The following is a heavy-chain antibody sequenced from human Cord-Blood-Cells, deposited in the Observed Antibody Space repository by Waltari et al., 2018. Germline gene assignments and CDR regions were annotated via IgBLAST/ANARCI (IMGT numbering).Heavy chain of an antibody. Sequence: QVQLQQWGAGLLKPSETLSLTCAVYGGSFSGYYWSWIRQPPGKGLEWIGEINHSVSTNYNPSLKSRVTISVDTSKNQFSLKLSSVTAADTAVYYCARGVPMVRGVTDAFDIWGQGTMVTDSS. CDR2: INHSVST. J-gene: IGHJ3*02. V-gene: IGHV4-34*01. CDR3: ARGVPMVRGVTDAFDI. CDR1: GGSFSGYY. D-gene: IGHD3-10*01.